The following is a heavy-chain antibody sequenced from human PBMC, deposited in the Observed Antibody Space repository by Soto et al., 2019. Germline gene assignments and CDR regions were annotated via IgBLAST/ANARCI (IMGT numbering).Heavy chain of an antibody. CDR2: ISYDGSNK. V-gene: IGHV3-30*18. J-gene: IGHJ6*02. D-gene: IGHD1-1*01. CDR1: GFTFSSYG. Sequence: PGGSLRLSCAASGFTFSSYGMHWVRQAPGKGLEWVAVISYDGSNKYYADSVKGRFTISRDNSKNTLYLQMNSLRAEDTAVYYCAKDQTGTTCCYYYGMDVWGQGTTVTV. CDR3: AKDQTGTTCCYYYGMDV.